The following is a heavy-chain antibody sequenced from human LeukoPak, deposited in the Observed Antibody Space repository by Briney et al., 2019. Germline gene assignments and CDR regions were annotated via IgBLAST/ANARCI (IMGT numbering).Heavy chain of an antibody. D-gene: IGHD3-22*01. CDR3: ARGAKRVTMIVVVTYYFDY. V-gene: IGHV1-8*01. Sequence: ASVKLSCKASGYTFTSYDINWVRPATGQGLEWMGWMNPNSGITGYAQKFQGRVTMTRNTSISTAYMELSSLRSEDTAVYYCARGAKRVTMIVVVTYYFDYWGQGTLVTVSS. CDR1: GYTFTSYD. CDR2: MNPNSGIT. J-gene: IGHJ4*02.